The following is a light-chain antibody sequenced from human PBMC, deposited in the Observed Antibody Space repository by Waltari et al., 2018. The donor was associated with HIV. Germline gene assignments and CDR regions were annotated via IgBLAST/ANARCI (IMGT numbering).Light chain of an antibody. CDR1: SGSVSARYY. CDR3: VLYMGSGIWV. CDR2: STN. J-gene: IGLJ2*01. Sequence: QTVVTQESSFSVSPGGTVTLTCGLTSGSVSARYYPSWYQQTPGQAPRTLIYSTNPRPSGVPDRFSGSILGNKAALTITGAQADDESDYYCVLYMGSGIWVFGGGTKLTVL. V-gene: IGLV8-61*01.